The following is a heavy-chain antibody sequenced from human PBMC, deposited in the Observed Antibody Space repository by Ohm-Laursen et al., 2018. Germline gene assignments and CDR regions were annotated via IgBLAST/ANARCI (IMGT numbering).Heavy chain of an antibody. CDR1: GGSISSYY. CDR2: IYYSGST. J-gene: IGHJ6*02. D-gene: IGHD3-3*01. V-gene: IGHV4-59*01. CDR3: AKRRNDFWSGYGCMDV. Sequence: SETLSLTCTVSGGSISSYYWSWIRQPPGKGLEWIGYIYYSGSTNYNPSLKSRVTISVDTSKNQFSLKLSSVTAADTAVYYCAKRRNDFWSGYGCMDVWGQGTTVTVSS.